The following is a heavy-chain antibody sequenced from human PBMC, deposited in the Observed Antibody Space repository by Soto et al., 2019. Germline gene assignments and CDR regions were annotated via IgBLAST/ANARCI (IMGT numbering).Heavy chain of an antibody. J-gene: IGHJ6*02. CDR1: GGTLSSYA. CDR3: AGIGYCSGGSCHYFYYGMDV. Sequence: QVQLVQSGAEVKKPGSSVKVSCKASGGTLSSYAISWVRQAPGQGLEWMGGIIPIFGTANYAQKFQGRVTITADESTSTAYMELSSLRSEDTAVYYCAGIGYCSGGSCHYFYYGMDVWGQGTTVTVSS. D-gene: IGHD2-15*01. CDR2: IIPIFGTA. V-gene: IGHV1-69*12.